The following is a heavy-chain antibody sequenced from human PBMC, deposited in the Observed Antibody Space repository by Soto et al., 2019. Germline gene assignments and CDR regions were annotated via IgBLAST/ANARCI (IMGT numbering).Heavy chain of an antibody. J-gene: IGHJ5*02. CDR1: GYSFTNND. CDR2: MNPGSGDT. D-gene: IGHD3-16*01. V-gene: IGHV1-8*01. Sequence: ASVKGSCKAFGYSFTNNDVSWVRQATGQGLEWMGWMNPGSGDTGYAQKFQGRVTMTRDISIATAYMELSSLRSDDTAIYYCARMETFGSLNWFDPWGQGTLVTVSS. CDR3: ARMETFGSLNWFDP.